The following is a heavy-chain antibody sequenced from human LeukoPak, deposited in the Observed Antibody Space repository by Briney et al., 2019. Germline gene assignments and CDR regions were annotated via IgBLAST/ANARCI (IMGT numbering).Heavy chain of an antibody. V-gene: IGHV4-30-4*01. J-gene: IGHJ4*02. Sequence: SETLSLTCPLSAGSITSVYSYWSWIRHPPWKGLEWIAHIYYSESTHYNPSLKSRVTISVDTSKNQFSLKLSSVTAADTAVYYCARSFLWFGELLEYWGQGTLVTVSS. CDR2: IYYSEST. D-gene: IGHD3-10*01. CDR3: ARSFLWFGELLEY. CDR1: AGSITSVYSY.